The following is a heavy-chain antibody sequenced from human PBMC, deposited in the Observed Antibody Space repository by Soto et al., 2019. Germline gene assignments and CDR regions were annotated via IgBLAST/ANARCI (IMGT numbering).Heavy chain of an antibody. CDR2: IKSKTDGGTT. CDR1: GFTFSNAW. V-gene: IGHV3-15*01. Sequence: GGSLRLSCAASGFTFSNAWMSWVRQAPGKGLEWVGCIKSKTDGGTTDYAAPVKGRFTISRDDSKNTLYLQMSSLKTEDTAVYYCTTADDSSGYYPLDEYWGQGTLVTVSS. D-gene: IGHD3-22*01. CDR3: TTADDSSGYYPLDEY. J-gene: IGHJ4*02.